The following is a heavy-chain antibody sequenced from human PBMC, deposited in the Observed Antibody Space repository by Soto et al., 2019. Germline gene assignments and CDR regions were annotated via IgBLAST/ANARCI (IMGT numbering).Heavy chain of an antibody. CDR1: GASISGHF. CDR3: AINADV. Sequence: PSETLSLTCTVSGASISGHFWSWIRQPPGKGLEWIAYIYNSGSSYNPSLKSRVTISVDTSKAQLSLKLSSVIAADSAVYYCAINADVWGQGTPVTVSS. J-gene: IGHJ6*02. V-gene: IGHV4-59*08. CDR2: IYNSGS.